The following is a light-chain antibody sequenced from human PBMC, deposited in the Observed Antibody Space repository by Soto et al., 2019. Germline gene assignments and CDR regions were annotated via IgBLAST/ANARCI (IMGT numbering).Light chain of an antibody. Sequence: IVFTQFSGTLALPPWERATLSCRASQSVRSSYLASYQQKPGQAPRLLIYGASSRATGIPDRFSGSGSGTDFTLTISRLEPEDFAVYYCQQYGSSPSRTFGQGTRLEIK. J-gene: IGKJ5*01. CDR3: QQYGSSPSRT. CDR1: QSVRSSY. CDR2: GAS. V-gene: IGKV3-20*01.